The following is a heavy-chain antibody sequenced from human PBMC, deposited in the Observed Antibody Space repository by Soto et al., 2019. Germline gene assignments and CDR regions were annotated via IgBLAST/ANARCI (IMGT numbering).Heavy chain of an antibody. CDR2: IYPGDSDT. D-gene: IGHD5-12*01. CDR1: GYSFTSYW. Sequence: GESLKISCKGSGYSFTSYWIGWVRQMPGKGLEWMGIIYPGDSDTRYSPSFQGQVTISADKSISTAYLQWSSLKASDTAMYYCARLAPDFASGYDSWFDPWGQGTLVTVSS. CDR3: ARLAPDFASGYDSWFDP. J-gene: IGHJ5*02. V-gene: IGHV5-51*01.